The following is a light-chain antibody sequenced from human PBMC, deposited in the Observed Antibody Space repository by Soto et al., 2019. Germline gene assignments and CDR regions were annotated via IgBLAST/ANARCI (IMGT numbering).Light chain of an antibody. CDR3: QTWGSGIRVV. CDR2: LNSDGSH. V-gene: IGLV4-69*01. J-gene: IGLJ2*01. Sequence: QLVLTQSPSASASLGASVKLTCTLSSGHSSYAIAWHQQQPKKGPRYLMKLNSDGSHSKGDGIPDRFSGSSSGAERYLTISSLQSEDEADYYCQTWGSGIRVVFGGGTKLTVL. CDR1: SGHSSYA.